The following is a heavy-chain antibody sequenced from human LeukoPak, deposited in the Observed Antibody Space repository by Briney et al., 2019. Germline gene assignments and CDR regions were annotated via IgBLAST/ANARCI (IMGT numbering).Heavy chain of an antibody. CDR1: GYFFPDYY. V-gene: IGHV1-2*02. CDR3: ARKPSKTFFD. J-gene: IGHJ4*02. CDR2: INPNTGGT. D-gene: IGHD3-3*01. Sequence: ASVKLSCKASGYFFPDYYIHWLRQAPGQGLQWMGRINPNTGGTDYAQIFQGRVTMTRDTSISTVYMELSSLRPDDTAFFYCARKPSKTFFDWGQGTLVTVSS.